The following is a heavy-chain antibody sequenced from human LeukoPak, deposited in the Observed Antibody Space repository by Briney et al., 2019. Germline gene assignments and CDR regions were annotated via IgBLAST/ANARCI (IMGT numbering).Heavy chain of an antibody. CDR3: ARGGIAGLPPVDV. Sequence: PGRSLRLSCAASGFTFSSYGMHWVRQAPGKGLEWVAVIWYDGSNKYYADSVKGRFTISRDNSKNTLYLQMNSLRAEDTAVYYCARGGIAGLPPVDVWGQGTTVTVSS. CDR1: GFTFSSYG. J-gene: IGHJ6*02. CDR2: IWYDGSNK. D-gene: IGHD6-13*01. V-gene: IGHV3-33*01.